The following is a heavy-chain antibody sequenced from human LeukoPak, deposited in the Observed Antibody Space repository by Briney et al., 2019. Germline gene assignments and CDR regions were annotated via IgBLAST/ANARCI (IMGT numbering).Heavy chain of an antibody. J-gene: IGHJ4*02. CDR3: ARRIVGVIDAFDY. CDR1: GGSISSPISY. D-gene: IGHD1-26*01. CDR2: VLHSGAT. Sequence: PSETLSLTRTVSGGSISSPISYWGWIRQPPGKGLEWIATVLHSGATFYSPSLEGRLTISIDTSTNQFSLKMTSMTAADTAVYYCARRIVGVIDAFDYWGQGALVTVSS. V-gene: IGHV4-39*01.